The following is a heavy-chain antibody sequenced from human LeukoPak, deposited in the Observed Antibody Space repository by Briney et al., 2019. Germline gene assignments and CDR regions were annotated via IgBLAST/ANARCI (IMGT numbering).Heavy chain of an antibody. V-gene: IGHV1-69*05. CDR3: ARAQIGYSSGWYETAGGWHFDY. J-gene: IGHJ4*02. D-gene: IGHD6-19*01. CDR1: GGTFSSYA. Sequence: SVKVSCKASGGTFSSYAISWVRQAPGQGLEWMGGIIPIFGTANYAQKFQGRVTITTDESTSTAYMELSSLRSEDTAVYYCARAQIGYSSGWYETAGGWHFDYWGREPWSPSPQ. CDR2: IIPIFGTA.